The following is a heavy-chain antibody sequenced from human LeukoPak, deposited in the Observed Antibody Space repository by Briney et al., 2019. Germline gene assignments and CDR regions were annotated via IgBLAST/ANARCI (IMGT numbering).Heavy chain of an antibody. J-gene: IGHJ4*02. D-gene: IGHD6-13*01. Sequence: GGSLRLSCAASGLTFSNSVMSWVRQAPGEGLEWVSSISPSGGSTYYADSVKGRFTISRDNSKNTLYLQMSSLTVEDTAVYYCANRPAVGRFDYWGQGTLVTVSS. CDR1: GLTFSNSV. CDR3: ANRPAVGRFDY. CDR2: ISPSGGST. V-gene: IGHV3-23*01.